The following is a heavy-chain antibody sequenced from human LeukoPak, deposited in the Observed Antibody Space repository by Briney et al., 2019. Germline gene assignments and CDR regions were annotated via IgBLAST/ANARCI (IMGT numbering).Heavy chain of an antibody. CDR1: GGSISSSSYY. Sequence: PSETLSLTCTVSGGSISSSSYYWGWIRQPPGKGLEWIGSIYYSGSTYYNPSLKSRVTIFVDTSKNQFSLKLSSVTAADTAVYYCARVWDYYDSSGYNPFFDYWGQGTLVTVSS. CDR2: IYYSGST. V-gene: IGHV4-39*07. D-gene: IGHD3-22*01. CDR3: ARVWDYYDSSGYNPFFDY. J-gene: IGHJ4*02.